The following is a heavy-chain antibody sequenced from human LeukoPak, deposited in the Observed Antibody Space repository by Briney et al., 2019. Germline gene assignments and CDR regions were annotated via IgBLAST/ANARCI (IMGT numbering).Heavy chain of an antibody. V-gene: IGHV4-39*07. CDR1: GGSISSSSYY. Sequence: SETLSLTCTVSGGSISSSSYYWGWIRQPPGKGLEWIGSIYYSGSTYYNPSLKSRVTISVDTSKNQFSLKLSSVTAADTAVYYCARGLRVWDGSGSYYNRNYYYYYMDVWGKGTTVTISS. J-gene: IGHJ6*03. D-gene: IGHD3-10*01. CDR3: ARGLRVWDGSGSYYNRNYYYYYMDV. CDR2: IYYSGST.